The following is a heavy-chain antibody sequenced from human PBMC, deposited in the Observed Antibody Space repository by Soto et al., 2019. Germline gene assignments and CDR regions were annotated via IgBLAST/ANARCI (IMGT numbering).Heavy chain of an antibody. CDR1: GVPFNSYG. V-gene: IGHV1-69*09. CDR3: XXXXLASLDH. CDR2: INPASQLR. Sequence: QVVLLQSGTEVKRPGSSVKVSCKASGVPFNSYGFXWXXXXXGRGLEWVGRINPASQLRNYEQSLQGRVTITADTSTTTAYMELSXXXXEXXAXXXXXXXXLASLDHWGQGTLVTVSS. J-gene: IGHJ4*02.